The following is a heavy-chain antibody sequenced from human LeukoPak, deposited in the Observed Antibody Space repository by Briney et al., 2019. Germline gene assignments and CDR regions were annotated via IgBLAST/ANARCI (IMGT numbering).Heavy chain of an antibody. CDR3: ASFCSSTSCFGDY. V-gene: IGHV4-34*01. Sequence: SETLSLTCAVYGGSFNGYYWSWIRQPPGKGLEWIGEINHSGSTNYNPSLKSRVTISVDTSKNQFSLKLSSVTAADTAVYYCASFCSSTSCFGDYWGQGTLVTVSS. D-gene: IGHD2-2*01. CDR1: GGSFNGYY. J-gene: IGHJ4*02. CDR2: INHSGST.